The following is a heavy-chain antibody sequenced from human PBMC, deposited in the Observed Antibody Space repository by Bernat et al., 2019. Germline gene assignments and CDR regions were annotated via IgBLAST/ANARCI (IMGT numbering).Heavy chain of an antibody. J-gene: IGHJ6*03. V-gene: IGHV1-69*04. CDR2: IIPILGIA. CDR1: GGTFSSYA. CDR3: ARAPLDYGDYFYYMDV. Sequence: QVQLVQSGAEVKKPGSSVKVSCKASGGTFSSYAISWVRQAPGQGLEWMGRIIPILGIANYAQKFQGRVTITADKSTSTAYMELSSLRSEDTAVYYCARAPLDYGDYFYYMDVWGKGTTVTVSS. D-gene: IGHD4-17*01.